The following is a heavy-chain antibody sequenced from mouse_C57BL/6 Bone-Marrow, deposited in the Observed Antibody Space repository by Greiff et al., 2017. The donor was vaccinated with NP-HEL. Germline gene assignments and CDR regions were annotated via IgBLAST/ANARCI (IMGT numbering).Heavy chain of an antibody. D-gene: IGHD1-1*01. V-gene: IGHV5-12*01. CDR2: ISNGGGST. CDR1: GFTFSDYY. J-gene: IGHJ1*03. Sequence: EVQLQQSGGGLVQPGGSLKLSCAASGFTFSDYYMYWVRQTPEKRLEWVAYISNGGGSTYYPDTVKGRFTISRDNAKNTLYLQMSRLKSEDTAMYYCARHARSSYGYFDVWGTGTTVTVSS. CDR3: ARHARSSYGYFDV.